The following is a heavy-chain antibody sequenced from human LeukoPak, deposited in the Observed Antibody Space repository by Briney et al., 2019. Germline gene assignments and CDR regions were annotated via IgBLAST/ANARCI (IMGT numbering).Heavy chain of an antibody. Sequence: GESLKLSCAASGFTFSSYAMGWVRQAPGKGLEWVSAISGNGGSTYYADSVKGRFTISRDNSKHTLYLQMNSLRAEDTAVYYCAKATDYSNYYYYYYMDVWGKGTTVTVSS. V-gene: IGHV3-23*01. J-gene: IGHJ6*03. CDR3: AKATDYSNYYYYYYMDV. CDR1: GFTFSSYA. CDR2: ISGNGGST. D-gene: IGHD4-11*01.